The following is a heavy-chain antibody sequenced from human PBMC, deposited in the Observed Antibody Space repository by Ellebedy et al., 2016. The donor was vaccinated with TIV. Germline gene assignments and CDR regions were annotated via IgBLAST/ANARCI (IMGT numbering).Heavy chain of an antibody. CDR3: ARIREYSSGWYYFDY. V-gene: IGHV2-5*01. Sequence: SGPTLVKPTQTLTLICSFTGFSLSASGVGVGWIRQPPGRALEWLALIHWNDNKRYSPSLNGRLAITKDTSKNQVVLTMSNVDPVDTATYYCARIREYSSGWYYFDYWGQGTLVTVSS. CDR2: IHWNDNK. CDR1: GFSLSASGVG. D-gene: IGHD6-19*01. J-gene: IGHJ4*02.